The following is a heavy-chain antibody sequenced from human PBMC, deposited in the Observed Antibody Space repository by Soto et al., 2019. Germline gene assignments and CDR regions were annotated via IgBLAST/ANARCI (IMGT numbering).Heavy chain of an antibody. CDR3: ASHPTYYYDSSAYS. Sequence: GGPLRLCCAASGFTFSSCWMHWVRQAPGKGLVWVSRINSDGINTNYADSVKGRFTITRDNAKYMLNLQMNGLSAEDTAVYYCASHPTYYYDSSAYSWGQGTLVTVSS. CDR1: GFTFSSCW. D-gene: IGHD3-22*01. V-gene: IGHV3-74*01. CDR2: INSDGINT. J-gene: IGHJ4*02.